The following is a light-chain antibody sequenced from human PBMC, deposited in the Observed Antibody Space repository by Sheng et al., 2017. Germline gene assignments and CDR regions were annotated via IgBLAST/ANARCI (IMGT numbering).Light chain of an antibody. V-gene: IGKV1-5*03. CDR2: KAS. CDR3: QQYDSEIT. Sequence: DIQMTQSPSTLSASVGDRVSITCRASQSVSIWLAWYQQKPGKAPKLLIYKASTLQSGVPSRFSGSGSGTDFTLTISSLQPDDFATYYCQQYDSEITFGQGTRLXIK. J-gene: IGKJ5*01. CDR1: QSVSIW.